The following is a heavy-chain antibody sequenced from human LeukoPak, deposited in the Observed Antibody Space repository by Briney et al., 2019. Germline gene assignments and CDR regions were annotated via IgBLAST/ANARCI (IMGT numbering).Heavy chain of an antibody. V-gene: IGHV3-74*01. CDR1: VFTFSSYW. CDR2: INSDGSST. J-gene: IGHJ4*02. D-gene: IGHD3-10*01. CDR3: ARDFRGYYGSGSLGG. Sequence: GGSLRLSCAASVFTFSSYWMHWVRQAPGKGLVWVSRINSDGSSTSYADSVKGRFTLSRDNAKNTLYLQMNSLRAEDTAAYYCARDFRGYYGSGSLGGWGQGTLVTVSS.